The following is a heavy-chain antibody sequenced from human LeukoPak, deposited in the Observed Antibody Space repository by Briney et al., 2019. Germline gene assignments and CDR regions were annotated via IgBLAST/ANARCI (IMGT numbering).Heavy chain of an antibody. CDR1: GFSFSRYA. D-gene: IGHD6-19*01. Sequence: TGGSLRLSCAASGFSFSRYAMNWVRQAPGKGLEWVSSISSSSSYIYYADSVKGRFTISRDNAKNSLYLQMNSLRAEDTAVYYCARDLINGLADYWGQGTLVTVSS. CDR3: ARDLINGLADY. V-gene: IGHV3-21*01. J-gene: IGHJ4*02. CDR2: ISSSSSYI.